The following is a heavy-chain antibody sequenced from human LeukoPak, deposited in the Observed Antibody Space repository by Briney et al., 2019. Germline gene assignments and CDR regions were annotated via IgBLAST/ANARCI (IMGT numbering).Heavy chain of an antibody. CDR2: ISAYNGNT. D-gene: IGHD2-2*02. CDR3: ARDLVPAAIRWFDP. J-gene: IGHJ5*02. Sequence: ASVKVSCKASGYTFTTYGISWVRQAPGQGLEWMGWISAYNGNTNYAQKFQGRVIMTTDTSTSTAYMVLRSLRSDDTAVYYCARDLVPAAIRWFDPWGQGTLVTVSS. CDR1: GYTFTTYG. V-gene: IGHV1-18*01.